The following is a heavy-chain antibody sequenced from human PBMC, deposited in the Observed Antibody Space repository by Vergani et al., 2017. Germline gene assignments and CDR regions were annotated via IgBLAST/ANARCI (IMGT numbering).Heavy chain of an antibody. J-gene: IGHJ5*02. CDR3: ARGYCSSTSCYTDNWLDP. Sequence: QVQLVESGGGVVQPGRSLRLSCAASGFTFSSYAMHWVRQAPGKGLEWVAVISYDGSNKYYADSVKGRFTISRDNSKNTLYLQMNSLRAEDTAVYYCARGYCSSTSCYTDNWLDPWGQGTLVTVSS. D-gene: IGHD2-2*02. V-gene: IGHV3-30-3*01. CDR1: GFTFSSYA. CDR2: ISYDGSNK.